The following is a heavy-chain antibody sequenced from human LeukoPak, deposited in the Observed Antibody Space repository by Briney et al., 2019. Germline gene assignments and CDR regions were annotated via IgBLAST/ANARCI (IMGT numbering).Heavy chain of an antibody. D-gene: IGHD5-18*01. J-gene: IGHJ3*02. CDR1: GFTFSSYG. CDR3: AREEWIQLWSTGAFDI. Sequence: GGSLRLSCAASGFTFSSYGMHWVRQAPGKGLEWVAVIWYDGSNKYYADSVKGRFTISRDNSKNTLYLQMNSLRAEDTAVDYCAREEWIQLWSTGAFDIWGQGTMVTVSS. CDR2: IWYDGSNK. V-gene: IGHV3-33*08.